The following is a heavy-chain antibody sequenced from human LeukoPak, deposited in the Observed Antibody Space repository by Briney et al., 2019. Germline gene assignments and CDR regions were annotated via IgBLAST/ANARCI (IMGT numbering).Heavy chain of an antibody. Sequence: ASVKVSCKASGYTFTGYYMHWVRQAPGQGLEWMGWINPNSGGTSYSQKFQGRVTMTRDTSISTAYMDLSKLRSEDTAVYYCARVVTPRYCTSTSCYWKGWFDPWGQGTLVTVSS. CDR3: ARVVTPRYCTSTSCYWKGWFDP. D-gene: IGHD2-2*01. CDR2: INPNSGGT. CDR1: GYTFTGYY. V-gene: IGHV1-2*02. J-gene: IGHJ5*02.